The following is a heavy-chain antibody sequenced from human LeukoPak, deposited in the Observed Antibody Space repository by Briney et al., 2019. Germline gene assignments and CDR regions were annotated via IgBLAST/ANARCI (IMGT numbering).Heavy chain of an antibody. CDR3: ARNDRMGYDILTGYQDSLDY. Sequence: PGGSLRLSCAASGFTFSSYAMHWVRQAPGKGLEWVAVISYDGSNKHYADSVKGRFTISRDNSKNTLYLQMNSLRAEDTAVYYCARNDRMGYDILTGYQDSLDYWGQGTLVTVSS. J-gene: IGHJ4*02. V-gene: IGHV3-30-3*01. D-gene: IGHD3-9*01. CDR1: GFTFSSYA. CDR2: ISYDGSNK.